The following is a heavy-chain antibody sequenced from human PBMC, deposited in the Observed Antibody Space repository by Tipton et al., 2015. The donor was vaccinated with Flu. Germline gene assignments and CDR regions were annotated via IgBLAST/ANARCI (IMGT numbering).Heavy chain of an antibody. J-gene: IGHJ5*01. V-gene: IGHV3-23*01. CDR1: GFTFKDYV. Sequence: SLRLSCSASGFTFKDYVIMWVRQSPGKGLEWVSSISGTGLSTYYADSVKGRFSISRDNSKNTLSLQMNSLKVEDTAVYYCVRGPPTNKPWGGSLDSWGQGTLVTVSS. D-gene: IGHD3-10*01. CDR2: ISGTGLST. CDR3: VRGPPTNKPWGGSLDS.